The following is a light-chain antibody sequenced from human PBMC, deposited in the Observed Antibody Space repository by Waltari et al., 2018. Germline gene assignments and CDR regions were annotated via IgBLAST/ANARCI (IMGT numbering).Light chain of an antibody. CDR3: QQSYSTPYT. CDR1: QSLSSN. V-gene: IGKV3-15*01. J-gene: IGKJ2*01. CDR2: GAS. Sequence: EILMTQSPATLSVSPGERATLSCRASQSLSSNLAWYQQKPGQAPRLLIYGASTRATGSPARFSGSGSGTEFTLTISSLQSEDFATYYCQQSYSTPYTFGQGTKLEIK.